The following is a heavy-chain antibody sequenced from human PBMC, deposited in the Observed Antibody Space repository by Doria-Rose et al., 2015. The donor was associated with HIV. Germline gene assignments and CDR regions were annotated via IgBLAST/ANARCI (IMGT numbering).Heavy chain of an antibody. J-gene: IGHJ5*02. CDR1: GYTFTRYA. Sequence: QVQLVQSGAEVKKPGASVRVPCKAFGYTFTRYAMHWVRQAPGQRPEWMGWINVDNGNTEYSQKFQGRLTITRDTSASTAYMELSSLTSDDTAVYYCAKDRVRVVQAATTLDLWGQGTLVTVSS. CDR3: AKDRVRVVQAATTLDL. D-gene: IGHD2-2*01. CDR2: INVDNGNT. V-gene: IGHV1-3*01.